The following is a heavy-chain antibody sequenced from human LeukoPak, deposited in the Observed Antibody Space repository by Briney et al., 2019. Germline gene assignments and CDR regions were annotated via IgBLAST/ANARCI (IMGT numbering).Heavy chain of an antibody. J-gene: IGHJ5*02. CDR3: TRPVNWNGQNPWFDP. V-gene: IGHV4-4*09. CDR2: IYTSGST. CDR1: GGSISGYY. Sequence: SETLSLTCTVSGGSISGYYWSWIRQPPGKGLEWIGYIYTSGSTNYNPSLKSRVTISVDTSKNQFSLKLSSVTAADTAVYYCTRPVNWNGQNPWFDPWGQGTLVTVSS. D-gene: IGHD1-1*01.